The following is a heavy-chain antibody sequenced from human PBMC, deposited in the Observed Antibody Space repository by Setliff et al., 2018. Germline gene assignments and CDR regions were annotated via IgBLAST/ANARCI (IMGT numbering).Heavy chain of an antibody. D-gene: IGHD3-22*01. J-gene: IGHJ3*02. Sequence: ASETLSLTCAVSGYSISSGYYWGWIRQPPGKGLEWIGSIYHSGSTNYNPSLKSRVTISVDTSKNQFSLKPSSVTAADTAVYYCARGKIRITMIVVPTGGAFDIWGQGTMVTVSS. CDR3: ARGKIRITMIVVPTGGAFDI. CDR2: IYHSGST. CDR1: GYSISSGYY. V-gene: IGHV4-38-2*01.